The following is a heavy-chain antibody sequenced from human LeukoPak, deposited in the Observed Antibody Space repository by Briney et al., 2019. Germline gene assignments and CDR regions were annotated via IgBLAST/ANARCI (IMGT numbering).Heavy chain of an antibody. CDR2: ISAYNGNT. CDR3: ARITMVRGVSPSMDV. Sequence: ASVKVSCKASGYTFTSYGISWVRQAPGQGLEWMGWISAYNGNTNYAQKLQGRVTMTTDTSTSTAYMEPRSLRSDDTAVYYCARITMVRGVSPSMDVWGKGTTVTISP. V-gene: IGHV1-18*01. J-gene: IGHJ6*04. D-gene: IGHD3-10*01. CDR1: GYTFTSYG.